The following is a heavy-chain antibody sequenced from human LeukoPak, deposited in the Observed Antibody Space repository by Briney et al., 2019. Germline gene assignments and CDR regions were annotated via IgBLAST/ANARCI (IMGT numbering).Heavy chain of an antibody. CDR2: ISAYNGNT. CDR1: GYTFTSYG. D-gene: IGHD2-2*01. Sequence: ASVKVSCKASGYTFTSYGISWVRQAPGQGLEWMGWISAYNGNTNYAQKLQGRVTMTTDTSTSTAYMELRSLRSDDTAVYYCARVVGVRDIVVVPAAIGGDYWGQGTLVTVSS. CDR3: ARVVGVRDIVVVPAAIGGDY. J-gene: IGHJ4*02. V-gene: IGHV1-18*01.